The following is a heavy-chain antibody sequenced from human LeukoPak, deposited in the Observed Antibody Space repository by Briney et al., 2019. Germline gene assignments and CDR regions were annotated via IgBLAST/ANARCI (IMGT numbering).Heavy chain of an antibody. CDR3: ARDSYSGRPGNAFDI. J-gene: IGHJ3*02. V-gene: IGHV3-21*01. CDR2: ISSSSSYI. CDR1: GFTFSSYS. D-gene: IGHD1-26*01. Sequence: GGTLRLSCAASGFTFSSYSMNWVRQAPGKGLEWVSSISSSSSYIYYADSVKGRFTISRDNAKNSLYLQMNSLRAEDTAVYYCARDSYSGRPGNAFDIWGQGTMVTVSS.